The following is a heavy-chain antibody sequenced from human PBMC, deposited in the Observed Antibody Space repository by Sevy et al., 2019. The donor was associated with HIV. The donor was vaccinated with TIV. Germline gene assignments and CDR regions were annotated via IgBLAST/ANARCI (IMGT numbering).Heavy chain of an antibody. V-gene: IGHV1-69*13. Sequence: ASVKVSCKASGGTFSSYAISWVRQAPGQGLEWMGGIIPIFGTANYAQKFQGRVTITADESTSTAYMELSSLGSEDTAVYYCARGSPVYGDYTRSPFDYWGQGTLVTVSS. CDR2: IIPIFGTA. D-gene: IGHD4-17*01. J-gene: IGHJ4*02. CDR1: GGTFSSYA. CDR3: ARGSPVYGDYTRSPFDY.